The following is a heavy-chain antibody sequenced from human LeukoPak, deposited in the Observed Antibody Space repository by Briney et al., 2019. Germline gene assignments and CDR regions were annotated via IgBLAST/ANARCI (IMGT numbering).Heavy chain of an antibody. Sequence: ASVKVSCKASGYTFTSYGISWVRQAPGQGLEWMGWISAYNGNTNYAQKLQGRVTMTTDTSTSTAYMELRSLRSDDTAVYYCARSDFWSGYRSKNFDYWGQGTLVTISS. V-gene: IGHV1-18*01. D-gene: IGHD3-3*01. CDR2: ISAYNGNT. J-gene: IGHJ4*02. CDR1: GYTFTSYG. CDR3: ARSDFWSGYRSKNFDY.